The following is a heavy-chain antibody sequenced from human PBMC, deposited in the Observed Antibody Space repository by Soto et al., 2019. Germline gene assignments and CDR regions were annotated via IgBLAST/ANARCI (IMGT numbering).Heavy chain of an antibody. CDR3: AKGLGYCSSTSCYAAPPFYYYGMDV. V-gene: IGHV3-23*01. J-gene: IGHJ6*02. CDR2: ISGSGGST. D-gene: IGHD2-2*01. Sequence: EVQLLESGGGLVQPGGSLRLSCAASGFTFSSYAMSWVRQAPGKGLEWVSAISGSGGSTYYADSVKGRFTISRDNSKNTLYLKMNSLRAEDTAVYYCAKGLGYCSSTSCYAAPPFYYYGMDVWGQGTTVTVSS. CDR1: GFTFSSYA.